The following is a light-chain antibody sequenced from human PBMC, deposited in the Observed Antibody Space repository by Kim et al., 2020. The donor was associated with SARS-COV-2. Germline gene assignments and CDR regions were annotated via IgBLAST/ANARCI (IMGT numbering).Light chain of an antibody. CDR1: SSNIGSNF. CDR2: GTD. CDR3: SAWHDSLSALV. V-gene: IGLV1-47*01. Sequence: QSVLTQPPSASGTPGQRVTISCSGSSSNIGSNFVFWYQQLPGAAPKLLIYGTDRRPSGVPDRFSGSKSGTSASLAISGLRSDDEADYYCSAWHDSLSALVFGGGTQLTVL. J-gene: IGLJ3*02.